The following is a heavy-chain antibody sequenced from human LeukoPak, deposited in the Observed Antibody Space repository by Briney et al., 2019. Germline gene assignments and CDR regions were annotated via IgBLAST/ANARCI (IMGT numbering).Heavy chain of an antibody. CDR3: AKARADAFDF. CDR2: VDFAGQT. CDR1: GFTFEIHD. J-gene: IGHJ3*01. V-gene: IGHV3-13*01. Sequence: GGSLRLSCAASGFTFEIHDMHWIRQTTERGLEWVSAVDFAGQTFYADSVKGRFTISRDNAKNSVYLQMNSLRVGDTAVYYCAKARADAFDFWGQGTMVTVSS.